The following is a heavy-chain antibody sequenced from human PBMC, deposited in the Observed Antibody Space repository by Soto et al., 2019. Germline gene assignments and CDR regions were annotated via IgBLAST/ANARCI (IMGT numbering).Heavy chain of an antibody. CDR2: ISYDGSNK. Sequence: QVQLVESGGGVVQPGRSLRLSCAASGFTFSRYVMHWVRQAPGKGLEWAALISYDGSNKQYADSVKGRVTISRDNSKNSLYLKVNSLRSEDTAVYYCARETTGCNPFDYWGQVTLVTVSS. CDR1: GFTFSRYV. J-gene: IGHJ4*02. D-gene: IGHD2-2*01. V-gene: IGHV3-30*03. CDR3: ARETTGCNPFDY.